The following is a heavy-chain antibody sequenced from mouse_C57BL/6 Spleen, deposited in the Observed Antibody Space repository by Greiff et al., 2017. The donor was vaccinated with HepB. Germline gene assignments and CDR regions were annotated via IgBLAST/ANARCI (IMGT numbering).Heavy chain of an antibody. Sequence: QVQLQQPGTELVKPGASVKLSCKASGYTFTSYWMHWVKQRPGQGLGWIGNINPSNGGTNYNEKFKSKATLTVDKSASTAYMQLSSLTSEDSAVYYCARERGEFITTVVDWYFDVWGTGTTVTVSS. J-gene: IGHJ1*03. D-gene: IGHD1-1*01. CDR2: INPSNGGT. CDR1: GYTFTSYW. CDR3: ARERGEFITTVVDWYFDV. V-gene: IGHV1-53*01.